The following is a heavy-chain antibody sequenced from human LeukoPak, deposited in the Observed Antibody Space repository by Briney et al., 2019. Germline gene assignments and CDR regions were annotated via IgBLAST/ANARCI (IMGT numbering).Heavy chain of an antibody. CDR1: GFAFSSYG. CDR3: ARDQGSGINYYYYYMDV. V-gene: IGHV3-30*02. D-gene: IGHD3-10*01. J-gene: IGHJ6*03. Sequence: SIRFSGAGSGFAFSSYGMDWVRQAPGKGLEWVSFIRYDGSNKYYADSVKGRFTVSRDNSKNTLYLQMNSLRAEDTAVYYCARDQGSGINYYYYYMDVWGKGTTVTVSS. CDR2: IRYDGSNK.